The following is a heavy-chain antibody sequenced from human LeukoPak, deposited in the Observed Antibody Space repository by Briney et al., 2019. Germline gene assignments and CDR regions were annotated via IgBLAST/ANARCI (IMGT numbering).Heavy chain of an antibody. V-gene: IGHV3-49*04. CDR1: GFTFGDYA. Sequence: PGGSLRLSCTASGFTFGDYAMSWVRQAPGKGLEWLGFIGSKAYGGTTEYAASVKGRFTISRDDSKSIAYLQMNSLKTEDTPVYYCTTQAGYSYGFDYWGQGTLVTVSS. J-gene: IGHJ4*02. CDR2: IGSKAYGGTT. CDR3: TTQAGYSYGFDY. D-gene: IGHD5-18*01.